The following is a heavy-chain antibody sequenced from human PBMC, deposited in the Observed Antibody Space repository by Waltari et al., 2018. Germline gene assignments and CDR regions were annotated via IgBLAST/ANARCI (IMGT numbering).Heavy chain of an antibody. CDR2: ISYDGSNK. Sequence: QVQLVESGGGVVQPGRSLRLSCAASGFTFSSYAMHWVRQAPGKGLEWVEVISYDGSNKYYADSVKGRFTISRDNSKNTLYLQMNSLRAEDTAVYYCAGGQQPWYFDLWGRGTLVTVSS. CDR3: AGGQQPWYFDL. D-gene: IGHD6-13*01. J-gene: IGHJ2*01. V-gene: IGHV3-30-3*01. CDR1: GFTFSSYA.